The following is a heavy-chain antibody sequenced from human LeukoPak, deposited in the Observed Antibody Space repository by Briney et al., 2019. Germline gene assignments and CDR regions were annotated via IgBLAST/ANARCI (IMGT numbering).Heavy chain of an antibody. V-gene: IGHV3-69-1*01. Sequence: GGSLRLSCAASGFTFSSYSMNWVRQSPGKGLEWVSSISNNNAIFYAESVKGRFTISRDNARNSLFLQMNSLRAEDTAVYYCARGGPDLMVYAGGYYFDYWGQGTLVTVSS. CDR2: ISNNNAI. J-gene: IGHJ4*02. CDR3: ARGGPDLMVYAGGYYFDY. D-gene: IGHD2-8*01. CDR1: GFTFSSYS.